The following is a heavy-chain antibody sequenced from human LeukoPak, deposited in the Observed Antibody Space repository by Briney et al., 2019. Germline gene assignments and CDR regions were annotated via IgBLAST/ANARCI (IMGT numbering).Heavy chain of an antibody. CDR1: GEAFISNS. D-gene: IGHD3-10*01. J-gene: IGHJ3*01. CDR3: ASTRILSGGSFDA. V-gene: IGHV1-18*01. Sequence: ASVKVSCKASGEAFISNSFVWVRQAPGQGLEWVAWINPYNGNTDSAHRFQDRVTMTTDTSTSTAYMELRTLRSDDTAMYFCASTRILSGGSFDAWGQGTMVIVSS. CDR2: INPYNGNT.